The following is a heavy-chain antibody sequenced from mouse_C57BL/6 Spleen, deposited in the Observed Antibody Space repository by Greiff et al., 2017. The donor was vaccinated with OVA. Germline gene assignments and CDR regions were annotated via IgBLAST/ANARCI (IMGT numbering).Heavy chain of an antibody. Sequence: QVQLKQSGAELARPGASVKMSCKASGYTFTSYTMHWVNQRPGQGLEWIGYINPRSGYTKYNQKFKDKATLTADKSSSTAYMQLSSLTSEDSAVYYCARGSNLYYFDYWGQGTTLTVSS. J-gene: IGHJ2*01. CDR3: ARGSNLYYFDY. V-gene: IGHV1-4*01. CDR2: INPRSGYT. D-gene: IGHD4-1*01. CDR1: GYTFTSYT.